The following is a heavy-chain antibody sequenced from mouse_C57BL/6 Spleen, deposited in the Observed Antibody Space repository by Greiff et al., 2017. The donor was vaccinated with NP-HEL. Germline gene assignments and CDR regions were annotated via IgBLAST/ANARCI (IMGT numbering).Heavy chain of an antibody. V-gene: IGHV1-80*01. CDR2: IYPGDGDT. Sequence: VQLQQSGASVKISCKASGYAFSSYWMNWVKQRPGKGLEWIGQIYPGDGDTNYNGKFKGKATLTADKSSSTAYMQLSSLTSEDSAVYFCARGGITTYYFDYWGQGTTLTVSS. CDR1: GYAFSSYW. J-gene: IGHJ2*01. CDR3: ARGGITTYYFDY. D-gene: IGHD1-1*01.